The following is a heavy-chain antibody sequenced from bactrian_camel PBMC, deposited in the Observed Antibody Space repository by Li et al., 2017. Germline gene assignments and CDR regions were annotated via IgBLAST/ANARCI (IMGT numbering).Heavy chain of an antibody. D-gene: IGHD2*01. CDR3: AANLARYCGAFSGFFARAS. CDR1: GYSAVTLC. Sequence: HVQLVESGGGSVQAGGSLRLSCVAASGYSAVTLCMGWFRQAPGKEREGVAAVSPGGVSSVYAGSVKGRFTVSRDNANNTVNLMMNSLKPEDTAMYYCAANLARYCGAFSGFFARASWGQGTQVTVS. V-gene: IGHV3S1*01. CDR2: VSPGGVSS. J-gene: IGHJ4*01.